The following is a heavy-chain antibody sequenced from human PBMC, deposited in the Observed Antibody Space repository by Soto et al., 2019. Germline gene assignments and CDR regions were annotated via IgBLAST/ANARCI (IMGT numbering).Heavy chain of an antibody. Sequence: SETLSLTCTVSGGSISSGGYYWSWIRQHPGKGLEWIGYIYYSGSTYYNPSLKSRVTISVDTSKNQFSLKLSSVTAADTAVYYCARELGYCSSTSCSVDYWGQGTLVTVSS. CDR2: IYYSGST. D-gene: IGHD2-2*01. CDR1: GGSISSGGYY. V-gene: IGHV4-31*03. CDR3: ARELGYCSSTSCSVDY. J-gene: IGHJ4*02.